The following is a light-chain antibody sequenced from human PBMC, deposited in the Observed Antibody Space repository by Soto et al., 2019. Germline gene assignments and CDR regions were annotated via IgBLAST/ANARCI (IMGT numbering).Light chain of an antibody. V-gene: IGKV3-15*01. CDR2: GAS. CDR1: QSVSSN. J-gene: IGKJ2*01. Sequence: EIVMTQSPATLSVSPGERATLSCRASQSVSSNLAWYQQKPGQAPRLLIYGASTRATGIPARFSGSGSGTEFTLTISRLQSEDFAVYYCQQYNNWHTFGQGTKVDI. CDR3: QQYNNWHT.